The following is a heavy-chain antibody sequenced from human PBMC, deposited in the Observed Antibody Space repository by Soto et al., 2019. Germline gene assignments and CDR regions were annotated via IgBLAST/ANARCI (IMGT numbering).Heavy chain of an antibody. CDR1: GITFSSYA. V-gene: IGHV3-23*01. J-gene: IGHJ3*02. D-gene: IGHD3-10*01. Sequence: PGGSLRLSCAASGITFSSYAMSWVRQAPGKGLEWVSAISGSGCSTYYADSVKGRFTISRDNSKNTRYLQMNSLRAEDTAVYYCAKNRGITRFPEACGSWGRGTRVAVSS. CDR2: ISGSGCST. CDR3: AKNRGITRFPEACGS.